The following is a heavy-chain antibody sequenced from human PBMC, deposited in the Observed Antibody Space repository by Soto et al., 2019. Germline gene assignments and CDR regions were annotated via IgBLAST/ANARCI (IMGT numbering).Heavy chain of an antibody. CDR2: ISYDGSNK. D-gene: IGHD6-13*01. V-gene: IGHV3-30*03. J-gene: IGHJ6*02. CDR1: GFTFSSYG. Sequence: GGSLRLSCAASGFTFSSYGMHWVRQAPGKGLEWVAVISYDGSNKYYADSVKGRFTISRDNSKNTLYLQMNSLRAEDTAVYYCAAGGYSSSWFPSPYYGMDVWGQGTTVTVSS. CDR3: AAGGYSSSWFPSPYYGMDV.